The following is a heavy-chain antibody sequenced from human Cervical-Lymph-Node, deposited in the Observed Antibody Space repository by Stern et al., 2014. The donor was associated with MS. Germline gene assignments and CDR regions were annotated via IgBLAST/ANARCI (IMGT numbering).Heavy chain of an antibody. D-gene: IGHD5-18*01. J-gene: IGHJ4*02. Sequence: QVQLQQWGAGLLKPSETLSLTCAVYGGSFSGFYWTWIRQPPGRGLEGIGEINQGGSTNFNPSLKSRVTISEDSSKNQFPLELRSVTAADTAVYYCARGRVYSYGSFDYWGQGTLVTVSS. V-gene: IGHV4-34*01. CDR3: ARGRVYSYGSFDY. CDR2: INQGGST. CDR1: GGSFSGFY.